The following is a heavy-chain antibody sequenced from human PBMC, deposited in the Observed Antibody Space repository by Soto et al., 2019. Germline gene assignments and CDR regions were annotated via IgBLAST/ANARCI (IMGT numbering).Heavy chain of an antibody. D-gene: IGHD2-2*01. CDR3: APSNVLAPAATNPAGFDY. CDR1: GFTVSSNY. CDR2: IYSGGST. J-gene: IGHJ4*02. Sequence: EVQLVESGGGLIQPGGSLRLSCAASGFTVSSNYMSWVRQAPGKGLEWVSVIYSGGSTYYADSVKGRFTISRDNSKNTRYLQMKTLRAEAPAVCYCAPSNVLAPAATNPAGFDYWGQGGLVTVSS. V-gene: IGHV3-53*01.